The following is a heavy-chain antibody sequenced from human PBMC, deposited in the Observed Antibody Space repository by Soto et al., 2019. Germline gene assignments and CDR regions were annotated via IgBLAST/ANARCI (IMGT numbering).Heavy chain of an antibody. CDR1: GGTFSSYA. CDR3: ARGSYYDILTGYRNWFDP. Sequence: QVQLVQSGAEVKKPGSSVKVSCKASGGTFSSYAISWVRQAPGQGLEWMGGIIPIFGTANYAQKFQGRVTISADESTGTAYMELSSLRSEVTAVYYCARGSYYDILTGYRNWFDPWGQGTLVTVSS. D-gene: IGHD3-9*01. J-gene: IGHJ5*02. CDR2: IIPIFGTA. V-gene: IGHV1-69*01.